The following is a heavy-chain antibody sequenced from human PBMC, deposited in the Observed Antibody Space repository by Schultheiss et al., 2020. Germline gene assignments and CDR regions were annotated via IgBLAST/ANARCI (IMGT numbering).Heavy chain of an antibody. J-gene: IGHJ4*02. CDR2: INHSGST. D-gene: IGHD6-13*01. V-gene: IGHV4-4*02. CDR3: ARSSSSWDLDY. Sequence: SETLSLTCAVSGGSISSSNWWSWVRQPPGKGLEWIGEINHSGSTNYNPSLKSRVTISVDTSKNQFSLKLNSVTAADTAVYYCARSSSSWDLDYWGQGTLVTVSS. CDR1: GGSISSSNW.